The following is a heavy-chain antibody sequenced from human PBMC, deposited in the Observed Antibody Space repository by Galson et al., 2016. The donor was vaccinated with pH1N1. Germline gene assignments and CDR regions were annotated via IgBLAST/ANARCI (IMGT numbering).Heavy chain of an antibody. V-gene: IGHV1-69*13. Sequence: SVKVSCKASGGTFSSYATSWVRQAPGQGLEWMGEIIPILDTTNYAQRFQGRVTITADDSTSTAYMELRSLRSEDTAVFYCARYGSGNQDRLDYNYGMDVWGQGTTVTVSS. CDR3: ARYGSGNQDRLDYNYGMDV. D-gene: IGHD3-10*01. CDR2: IIPILDTT. J-gene: IGHJ6*02. CDR1: GGTFSSYA.